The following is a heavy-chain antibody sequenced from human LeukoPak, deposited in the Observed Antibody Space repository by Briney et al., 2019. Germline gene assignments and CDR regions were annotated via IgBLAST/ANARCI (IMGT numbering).Heavy chain of an antibody. V-gene: IGHV4-30-4*01. CDR2: IYYSGST. Sequence: SQTLSLTCTVSGGSISSGDYYWSWIRQPPGKGLEWIGYIYYSGSTYYNPSLKSRVTISVDTSKNQFSLKLSSVTAADTAVYYCARVGWEAGYSEKYYFDYWGQGTLVTVSS. D-gene: IGHD3-9*01. J-gene: IGHJ4*02. CDR1: GGSISSGDYY. CDR3: ARVGWEAGYSEKYYFDY.